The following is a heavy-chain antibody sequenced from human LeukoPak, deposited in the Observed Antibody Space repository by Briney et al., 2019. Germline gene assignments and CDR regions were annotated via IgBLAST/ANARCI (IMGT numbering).Heavy chain of an antibody. V-gene: IGHV3-74*01. Sequence: AGGSLRLSCAASGFTFITYWMHWVRQAPGKGLVWVSSIKSDGSSTSYADSVKGRFTISRDNAKNTLYLQMNSLRPYDTAVYYCARGHRRVVVTIYQDYGMDVWGQGTTVTVSS. CDR1: GFTFITYW. CDR3: ARGHRRVVVTIYQDYGMDV. J-gene: IGHJ6*02. CDR2: IKSDGSST. D-gene: IGHD2-21*02.